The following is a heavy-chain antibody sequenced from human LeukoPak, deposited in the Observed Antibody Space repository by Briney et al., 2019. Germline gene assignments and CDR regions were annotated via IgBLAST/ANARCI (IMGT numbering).Heavy chain of an antibody. D-gene: IGHD3-9*01. J-gene: IGHJ5*02. CDR1: GFTFGDYA. V-gene: IGHV3-49*04. CDR2: IRSKPYGGTT. CDR3: TLHSVKVILTGYSPNWFDP. Sequence: GGSLRLSCTASGFTFGDYAMSWVRQAPGKGLEWVGFIRSKPYGGTTQYAASVKGRFTIARDDSKNIAYLQMDSLKTENTGFYYCTLHSVKVILTGYSPNWFDPWGQGTHVTVSS.